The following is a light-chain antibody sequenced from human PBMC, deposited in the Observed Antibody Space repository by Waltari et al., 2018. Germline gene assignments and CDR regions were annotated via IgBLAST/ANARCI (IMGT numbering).Light chain of an antibody. V-gene: IGKV1-39*01. Sequence: DIQMTQSPSSLSASVGDRLTIPCRARQSINNYLNWYQQKPGKAPKLLIYAASTLQNGVPSRFSGSGSGTDFTLTISSLQPEDFATYYCQQSYDTFRVTFGPGTRVDIK. CDR1: QSINNY. CDR3: QQSYDTFRVT. J-gene: IGKJ3*01. CDR2: AAS.